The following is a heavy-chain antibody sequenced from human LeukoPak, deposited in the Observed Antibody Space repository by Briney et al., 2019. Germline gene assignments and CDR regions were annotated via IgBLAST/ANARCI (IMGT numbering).Heavy chain of an antibody. V-gene: IGHV1-2*02. Sequence: ASVKVSCKASGYTFTDYYIHWVRQAPGQGLEWMGLINPNNGGTNYAQKFQGRVTMTRDTSISTAYMELSRLRSDDTAVYYCAREVDYFDTSDYFPLGYWGQGTLVTVSS. CDR3: AREVDYFDTSDYFPLGY. J-gene: IGHJ4*02. CDR2: INPNNGGT. CDR1: GYTFTDYY. D-gene: IGHD3-22*01.